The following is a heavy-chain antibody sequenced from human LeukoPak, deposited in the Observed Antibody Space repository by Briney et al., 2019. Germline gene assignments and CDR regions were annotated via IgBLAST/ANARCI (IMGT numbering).Heavy chain of an antibody. Sequence: GGSLRPSCAASGFTFSSYAMSWVRQAPGKGLEWVSVISGSGGSTYYADSVKGRFTISGDNSKNTLYLQMNSLRAEDTAVYYCAKRGVGAEFDYWGQGTLVTVSS. D-gene: IGHD1-26*01. CDR2: ISGSGGST. V-gene: IGHV3-23*01. J-gene: IGHJ4*02. CDR3: AKRGVGAEFDY. CDR1: GFTFSSYA.